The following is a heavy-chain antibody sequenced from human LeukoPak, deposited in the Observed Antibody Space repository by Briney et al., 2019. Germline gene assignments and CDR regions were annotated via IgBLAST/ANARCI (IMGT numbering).Heavy chain of an antibody. CDR1: GFTFSDHY. Sequence: PGGSLRLSCAASGFTFSDHYMDWVRQAPGKGLEWVANIKQDGSEKYYVDSVKGRFTISRDNAKNSLYLQMNSLRAEDTAVYYCARFSGSNVWLYWGQGTLVTVSS. V-gene: IGHV3-7*01. J-gene: IGHJ4*02. CDR2: IKQDGSEK. D-gene: IGHD1-26*01. CDR3: ARFSGSNVWLY.